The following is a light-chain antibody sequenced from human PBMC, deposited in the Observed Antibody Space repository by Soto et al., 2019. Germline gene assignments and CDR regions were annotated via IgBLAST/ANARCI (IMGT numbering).Light chain of an antibody. Sequence: EIVMTQSPATLSVSPGERATLFCRASQSVNNNFLAWYQQKPGQAPRLLTHGASTRATGIPARFSGSGSGTEFTLTISSLQSEDFAVYYCQQYSAWPLTFGGGTKVEIK. J-gene: IGKJ4*01. V-gene: IGKV3-15*01. CDR3: QQYSAWPLT. CDR1: QSVNNN. CDR2: GAS.